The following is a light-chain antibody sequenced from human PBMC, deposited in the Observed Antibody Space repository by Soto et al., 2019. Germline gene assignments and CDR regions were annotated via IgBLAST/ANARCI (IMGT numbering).Light chain of an antibody. V-gene: IGKV1-9*01. CDR1: QGISSY. J-gene: IGKJ5*01. CDR2: AAS. Sequence: IQLTQSPSSLSASVGDTVTITCRASQGISSYLAWYQQKPGKAPKLLIYAASTLQSGVPSRFSGSGSGADFTLPISSLQPEDFATYYCQQVNSYPITLRQWTRLQI. CDR3: QQVNSYPIT.